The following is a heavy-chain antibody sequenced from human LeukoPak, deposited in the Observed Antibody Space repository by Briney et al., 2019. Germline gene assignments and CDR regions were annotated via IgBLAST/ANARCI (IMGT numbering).Heavy chain of an antibody. D-gene: IGHD3-9*01. CDR1: GYTFTSYG. J-gene: IGHJ6*02. Sequence: ASVKVSCKASGYTFTSYGISWVRQAPGQGLEWMGWLSAYNGNTNYAQKLQGRVTMTTDTSTSTAYMELRSLRSDDTAVYYCARSNYDILTGYSPYYYYYGMDVWGQGTTVTVSS. CDR2: LSAYNGNT. CDR3: ARSNYDILTGYSPYYYYYGMDV. V-gene: IGHV1-18*01.